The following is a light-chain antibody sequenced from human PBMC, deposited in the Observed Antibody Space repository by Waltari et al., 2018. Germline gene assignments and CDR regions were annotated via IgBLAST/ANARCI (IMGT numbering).Light chain of an antibody. Sequence: QSVLTQPPSVSGAPGQRVTISCTGSSSNNGAGYDVHWYQQLPGPAPKLLIYGNTNRPSGVPDRFSGSKSGTSASLAITGLQAEDEADYHCQSYDSSLYYVFGTGTKVTVL. V-gene: IGLV1-40*01. CDR3: QSYDSSLYYV. CDR1: SSNNGAGYD. J-gene: IGLJ1*01. CDR2: GNT.